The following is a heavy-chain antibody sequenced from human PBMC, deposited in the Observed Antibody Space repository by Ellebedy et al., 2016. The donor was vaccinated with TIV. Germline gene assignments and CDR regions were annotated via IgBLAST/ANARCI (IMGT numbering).Heavy chain of an antibody. CDR1: GGATGSYY. V-gene: IGHV4-59*01. CDR3: ACVRHTWFDP. Sequence: MPGGSLRLSCTVSGGATGSYYRSWVRQPPGKGLEWIGYLYHSGSANYHPSLRSRVTISSDTSKKKITLNLNSVTAADTAIYYCACVRHTWFDPWGPGTLVTVSS. J-gene: IGHJ5*02. CDR2: LYHSGSA.